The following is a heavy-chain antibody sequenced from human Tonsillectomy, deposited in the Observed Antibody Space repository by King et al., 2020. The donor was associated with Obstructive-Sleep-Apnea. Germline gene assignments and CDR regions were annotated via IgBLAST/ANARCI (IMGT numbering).Heavy chain of an antibody. V-gene: IGHV3-33*06. Sequence: VQLVESGGGVVQPGRSLRLSCAASGFTFSSYGMHWVRQAPGKGLEWGAVIWYDGSNTYYGDSVKGRFTISRDNSKNTLYLQMNSLRAEDTAVYYCAKDETYYDSSGYYLDYWGQGTLVTVSS. J-gene: IGHJ4*02. D-gene: IGHD3-22*01. CDR2: IWYDGSNT. CDR1: GFTFSSYG. CDR3: AKDETYYDSSGYYLDY.